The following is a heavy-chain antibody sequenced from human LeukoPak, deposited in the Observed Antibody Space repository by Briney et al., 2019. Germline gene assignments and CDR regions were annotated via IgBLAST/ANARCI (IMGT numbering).Heavy chain of an antibody. J-gene: IGHJ3*02. D-gene: IGHD2-2*03. Sequence: GGSLRLSCAASGFTFSSYAMHRVRQAPGKGLEWVAVIGDDGSNKYYADSVKGRFTISRDNSNNTLYLQMNSLRAEDTAVYYCARVDDLDAFDTWGQGTMVSVSS. CDR2: IGDDGSNK. V-gene: IGHV3-30*04. CDR3: ARVDDLDAFDT. CDR1: GFTFSSYA.